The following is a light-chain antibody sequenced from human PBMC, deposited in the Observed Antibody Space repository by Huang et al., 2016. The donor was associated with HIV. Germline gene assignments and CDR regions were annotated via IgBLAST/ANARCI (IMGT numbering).Light chain of an antibody. Sequence: EIVLTQSPATLSLSPGERATLSCRASQSVSSYVAWYQQKPGQAPRPLIYDASNRATGIPARFSGSGSGTDFTLTISSLEPEDFAVYYCQQRSNWPLTFGGGTKVEIK. J-gene: IGKJ4*01. CDR3: QQRSNWPLT. V-gene: IGKV3-11*01. CDR2: DAS. CDR1: QSVSSY.